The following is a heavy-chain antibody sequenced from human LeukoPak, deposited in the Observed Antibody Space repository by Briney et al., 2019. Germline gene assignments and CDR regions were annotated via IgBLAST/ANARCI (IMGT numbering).Heavy chain of an antibody. Sequence: TSETQSLTCTVSGGSISSGDYYWSWIRQPPGKGLEWIGYIYYSGSTYYNPSLKSRVTISVDTSKNQFSLKLSSVTAADTAGYYCARGSIAAAGIGYFDYWGQGTLVTVSS. CDR2: IYYSGST. V-gene: IGHV4-30-4*08. J-gene: IGHJ4*02. D-gene: IGHD6-13*01. CDR3: ARGSIAAAGIGYFDY. CDR1: GGSISSGDYY.